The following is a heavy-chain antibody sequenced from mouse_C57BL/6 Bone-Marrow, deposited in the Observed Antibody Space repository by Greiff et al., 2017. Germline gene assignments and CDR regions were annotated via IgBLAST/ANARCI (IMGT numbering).Heavy chain of an antibody. Sequence: QVQLQQSGAELVRPGTSVKMSCKASGYTFTNYWIGWAKQRPGHGLEWIGDIYPGGGYTNYNEKFKGKATLTADKSSSTAYMQFSSLTSEDSAIYYCARWDYGSISYFDYWGQGTTLTVSS. CDR1: GYTFTNYW. J-gene: IGHJ2*01. CDR3: ARWDYGSISYFDY. D-gene: IGHD1-1*01. V-gene: IGHV1-63*01. CDR2: IYPGGGYT.